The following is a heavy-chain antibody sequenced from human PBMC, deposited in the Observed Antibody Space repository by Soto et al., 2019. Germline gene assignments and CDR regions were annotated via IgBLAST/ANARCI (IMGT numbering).Heavy chain of an antibody. Sequence: EVQLVESGGGLVQPGGSLKLSCAASGFTFSGSAMHWVRQASGKGLEWVGRIRSKANSYATAYAASVKGRFTISRDDSKHTPYLQMNSLKTEDTSVYYCTDSITISWGQGTLVTVSS. CDR1: GFTFSGSA. CDR3: TDSITIS. J-gene: IGHJ5*02. V-gene: IGHV3-73*01. D-gene: IGHD3-9*01. CDR2: IRSKANSYAT.